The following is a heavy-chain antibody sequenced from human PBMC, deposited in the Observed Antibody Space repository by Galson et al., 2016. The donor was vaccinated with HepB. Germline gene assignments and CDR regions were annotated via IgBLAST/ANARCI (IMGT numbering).Heavy chain of an antibody. V-gene: IGHV3-72*01. J-gene: IGHJ4*02. CDR2: SRNKANSYAT. D-gene: IGHD4/OR15-4a*01. CDR1: GFTFSDHY. CDR3: ARVRAESYFDY. Sequence: SLRLSCAASGFTFSDHYMDWVRQAPGKGLEWVGRSRNKANSYATEYAASVKGRFTIPRDDSESSLYLQMNSLKTEDTAVYYCARVRAESYFDYWGQGTLVTVSS.